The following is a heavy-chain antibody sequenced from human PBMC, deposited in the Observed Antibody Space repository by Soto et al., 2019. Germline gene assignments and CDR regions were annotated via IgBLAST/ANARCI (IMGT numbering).Heavy chain of an antibody. J-gene: IGHJ1*01. CDR1: GYTFTSYD. Sequence: QVQLVQSGAEVKKPGASVKVSCKTSGYTFTSYDVNGVRQATGQGLEWMGWMNPNSGKTGYAQKFQGRVTLTRNTSISTAYMELSSLRSEDTAVYDCARGVGPEYFQDWGQGTLVTVSS. CDR3: ARGVGPEYFQD. CDR2: MNPNSGKT. V-gene: IGHV1-8*01.